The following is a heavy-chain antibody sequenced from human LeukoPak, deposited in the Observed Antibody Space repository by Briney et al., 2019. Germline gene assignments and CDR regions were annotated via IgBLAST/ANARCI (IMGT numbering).Heavy chain of an antibody. CDR3: ARGGNRYYFDY. Sequence: XETLSLTCTVSGGSISSYYWSWVRQPPGRGMEWIGYIYYSGSTNYNPSLKSRVTISVDTSKNQFSLKLSSVTAADTAVYYCARGGNRYYFDYWGKGTLVTVSS. CDR2: IYYSGST. CDR1: GGSISSYY. J-gene: IGHJ4*02. V-gene: IGHV4-59*01.